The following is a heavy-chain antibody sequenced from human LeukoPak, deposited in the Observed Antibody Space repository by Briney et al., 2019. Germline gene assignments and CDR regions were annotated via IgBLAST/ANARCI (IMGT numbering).Heavy chain of an antibody. J-gene: IGHJ4*02. Sequence: ASVKVSCKAPGYSFTGYGISWVRQAPGQGLEWMGSISPYNGNTKYAERFQDRFIMTTDTSTNTAYMELRSLRSDDTAVSYCSRDQYDSVWGSYRPYFDYWGQGTLVTVSA. CDR3: SRDQYDSVWGSYRPYFDY. CDR2: ISPYNGNT. V-gene: IGHV1-18*04. D-gene: IGHD3-16*02. CDR1: GYSFTGYG.